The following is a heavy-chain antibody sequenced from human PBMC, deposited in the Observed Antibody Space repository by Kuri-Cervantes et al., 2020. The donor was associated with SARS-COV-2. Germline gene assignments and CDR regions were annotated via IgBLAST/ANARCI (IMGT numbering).Heavy chain of an antibody. CDR1: GGSFGGYY. CDR3: ATVVGATNFDP. CDR2: INHSGST. D-gene: IGHD1-26*01. Sequence: ESLKISCAVYGGSFGGYYWSWIRQPPGKGLEWIGEINHSGSTNYNPSLKSRVTISVDTSKNQFSLKLSSVTAADTAVYYCATVVGATNFDPWGQGTLVTVSS. J-gene: IGHJ5*02. V-gene: IGHV4-34*01.